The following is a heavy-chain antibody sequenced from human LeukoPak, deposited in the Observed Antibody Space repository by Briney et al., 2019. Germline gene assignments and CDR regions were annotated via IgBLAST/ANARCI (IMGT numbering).Heavy chain of an antibody. V-gene: IGHV1-69*05. CDR2: IIPIFGTA. J-gene: IGHJ4*02. D-gene: IGHD1-26*01. Sequence: ASVKVSCKASGGTFSSYAISWVRQAPGQGLEWMGGIIPIFGTANYAQKFQGRVTITTDESTSTAYMELSSLRSEDTAVYYCATDIPGIWMERGGTPLENWGQGTLVTVSS. CDR1: GGTFSSYA. CDR3: ATDIPGIWMERGGTPLEN.